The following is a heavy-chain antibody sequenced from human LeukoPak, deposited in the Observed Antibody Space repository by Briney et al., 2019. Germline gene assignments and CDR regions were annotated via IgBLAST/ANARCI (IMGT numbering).Heavy chain of an antibody. J-gene: IGHJ3*02. D-gene: IGHD3-22*01. Sequence: GGSLRLSCAASGFTVSSNYMSWVRQAPGKGLEWISYLTKSGGTKNYADSVKGRFTISRDNTKNSVYLQMNSLRVEDTAVYYCARERSGDYYTFDIWGRGTMVIVSS. CDR2: LTKSGGTK. CDR1: GFTVSSNY. V-gene: IGHV3-11*01. CDR3: ARERSGDYYTFDI.